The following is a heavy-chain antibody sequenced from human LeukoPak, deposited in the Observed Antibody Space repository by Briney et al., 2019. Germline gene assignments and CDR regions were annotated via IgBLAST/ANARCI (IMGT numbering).Heavy chain of an antibody. CDR3: AAGSGWVIDF. CDR1: GFTFSSYW. D-gene: IGHD1-26*01. J-gene: IGHJ4*01. Sequence: GGSLRPSCAASGFTFSSYWMNWVRQAPGKGLEWVANIEKDGSGKNYVDSVKGRFTISRDNAKNSLYLQMNSLRAEDTAVYYCAAGSGWVIDFWGHGTLVAVSS. V-gene: IGHV3-7*01. CDR2: IEKDGSGK.